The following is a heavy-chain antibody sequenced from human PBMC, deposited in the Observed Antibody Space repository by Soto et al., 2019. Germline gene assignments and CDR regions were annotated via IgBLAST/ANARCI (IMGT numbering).Heavy chain of an antibody. CDR3: ARDLAAASY. V-gene: IGHV1-46*01. J-gene: IGHJ4*02. CDR2: INPLPTSGST. CDR1: GYIFTNYY. D-gene: IGHD6-13*01. Sequence: QVQLVQSGAEVKKPGASVKVSCKASGYIFTNYYIHWVRQAPGQGLEWIAIINPLPTSGSTNYAQKFQGRGTVTSDTSTSTDYMELSSLRSEDTAIYYCARDLAAASYWGQGTLVTVSS.